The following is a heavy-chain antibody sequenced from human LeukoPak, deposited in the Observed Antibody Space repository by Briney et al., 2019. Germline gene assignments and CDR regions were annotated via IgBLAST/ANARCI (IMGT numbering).Heavy chain of an antibody. V-gene: IGHV1-8*03. Sequence: GASVKVSCKASGYTFTSYDINWVRQATGQGLEWMGWMSPNSGNTGYAQKFQGRVTITRNTSISTAYMELSSLRSEDTAVYYCARAADPSRMTYYYGSGSYPNWFDPWGQGTLVTVSS. CDR1: GYTFTSYD. D-gene: IGHD3-10*01. J-gene: IGHJ5*02. CDR3: ARAADPSRMTYYYGSGSYPNWFDP. CDR2: MSPNSGNT.